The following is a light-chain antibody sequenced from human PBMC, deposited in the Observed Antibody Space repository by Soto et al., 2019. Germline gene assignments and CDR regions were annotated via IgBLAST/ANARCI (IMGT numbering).Light chain of an antibody. CDR3: SSYAGSKNLRM. CDR2: EVN. V-gene: IGLV2-8*01. CDR1: SSDVGGYDY. J-gene: IGLJ3*02. Sequence: QSALTQPPSASGSPGQSVTISCAGTSSDVGGYDYVSWYQQHPGKAPKLIIYEVNKRPSGVPDRFSGSKSANTASLTVSGLQAGDEADYYCSSYAGSKNLRMFGGGTKLTVL.